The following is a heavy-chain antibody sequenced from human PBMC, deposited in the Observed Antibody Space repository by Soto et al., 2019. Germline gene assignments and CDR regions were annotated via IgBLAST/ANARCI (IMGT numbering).Heavy chain of an antibody. CDR1: GGSISSGGYS. CDR2: IYHSGST. J-gene: IGHJ5*02. CDR3: ARSDDSTSYPLDL. V-gene: IGHV4-30-2*01. Sequence: SETLSLTCAVSGGSISSGGYSWSWIRQPPGKGLEWIGYIYHSGSTYYNPSLKSRVTISVDRSKNQFSLKLSSVTSLRHGDTAVYFCARSDDSTSYPLDLWGPGTLVTVSS. D-gene: IGHD4-4*01.